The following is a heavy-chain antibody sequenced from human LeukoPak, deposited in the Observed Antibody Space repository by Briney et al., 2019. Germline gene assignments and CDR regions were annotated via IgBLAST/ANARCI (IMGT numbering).Heavy chain of an antibody. V-gene: IGHV1-2*06. CDR3: ARVSNHVNFGFDP. CDR1: GYTFTGYY. Sequence: GASVKVSCKASGYTFTGYYMYWVRQAPGQGLEWMGRINPNSGGTNYAQKFQGRVTMTRDTSISTAYMELSRLRSDDTAVYYCARVSNHVNFGFDPWGQGTLVTVSS. CDR2: INPNSGGT. J-gene: IGHJ5*02. D-gene: IGHD1-14*01.